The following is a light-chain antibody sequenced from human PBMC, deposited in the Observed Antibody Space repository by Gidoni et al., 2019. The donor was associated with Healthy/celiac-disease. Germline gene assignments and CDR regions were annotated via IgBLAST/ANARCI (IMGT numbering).Light chain of an antibody. J-gene: IGKJ5*01. CDR3: MQALQTPIT. CDR1: QSLLHSNGYNY. Sequence: DIVMTQSPLSLPVPPGEPASISCRSSQSLLHSNGYNYLDWYLQKPGQSPQLLIYLCSNRASGVPDRFSGSGSGTDFTLKISRVEAEDVGVYYCMQALQTPITFGQGTRLEIK. V-gene: IGKV2-28*01. CDR2: LCS.